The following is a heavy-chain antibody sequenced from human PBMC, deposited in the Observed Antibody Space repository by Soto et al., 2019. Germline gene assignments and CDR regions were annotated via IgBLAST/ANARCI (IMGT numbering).Heavy chain of an antibody. Sequence: EVHLVQSGAEVIEPGESLKISCKGSGYTFATHWIAWVRQMPGKGLEWMGIIYPGDSDTRYSPSFQGRVTISADKSFSTAYLQWSSLKASDTAIYFCARLELTGLDNWGQGTPVTVSS. V-gene: IGHV5-51*01. CDR3: ARLELTGLDN. J-gene: IGHJ4*02. D-gene: IGHD3-9*01. CDR1: GYTFATHW. CDR2: IYPGDSDT.